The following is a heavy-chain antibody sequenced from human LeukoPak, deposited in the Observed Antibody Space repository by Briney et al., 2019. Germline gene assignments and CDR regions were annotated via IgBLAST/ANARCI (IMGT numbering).Heavy chain of an antibody. V-gene: IGHV4-34*01. Sequence: SETLSLTCAVYGGAFSGYYWSWVRQPPGKGLEGIGEINHSGSTNYNPSLKSRGNISVDTSKKQISLKLRSVAAAEPGGYYCGGVNDGDRYYYYYYIDFWGKGTTVTVSS. CDR2: INHSGST. CDR1: GGAFSGYY. D-gene: IGHD4-17*01. CDR3: GGVNDGDRYYYYYYIDF. J-gene: IGHJ6*03.